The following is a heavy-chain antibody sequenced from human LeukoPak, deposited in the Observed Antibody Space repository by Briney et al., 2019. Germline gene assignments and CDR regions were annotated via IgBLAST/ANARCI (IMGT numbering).Heavy chain of an antibody. CDR2: IYSGGST. D-gene: IGHD3-9*01. V-gene: IGHV3-53*05. CDR3: ARGAIRYFDWLDYYYGMDV. CDR1: GFTVSINY. J-gene: IGHJ6*02. Sequence: GGSLRLSCAASGFTVSINYMSWVRQAPGKGLEGVSVIYSGGSTYYADSVKGRFTISRDNSKNTLYLQMNSLRAEDTAVYYCARGAIRYFDWLDYYYGMDVWGQGTTVTVSS.